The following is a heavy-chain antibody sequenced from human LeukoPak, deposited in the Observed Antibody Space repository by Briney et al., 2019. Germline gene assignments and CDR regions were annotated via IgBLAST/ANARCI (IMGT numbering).Heavy chain of an antibody. CDR2: INQSGST. CDR3: ARGPYDYVWGSYRHFIDAFDI. CDR1: GGSFSGYY. D-gene: IGHD3-16*02. J-gene: IGHJ3*02. Sequence: SETLSLTCAVYGGSFSGYYWSWIRQPPGKGLEWIGEINQSGSTNYNPSLKSRVTISVDTSKNQFSLKLSSVTAADTAVYYCARGPYDYVWGSYRHFIDAFDIWGQGTMVTVSS. V-gene: IGHV4-34*01.